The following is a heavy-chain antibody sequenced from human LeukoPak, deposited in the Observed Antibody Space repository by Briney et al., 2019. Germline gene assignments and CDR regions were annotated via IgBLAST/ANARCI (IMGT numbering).Heavy chain of an antibody. D-gene: IGHD5-12*01. CDR2: INHSGST. V-gene: IGHV4-34*01. CDR1: GGSISGYY. J-gene: IGHJ5*02. CDR3: ARIDIVATGGWLDP. Sequence: SETLSLTCAVYGGSISGYYWTWIRQPPGKRLEWIGEINHSGSTNYNPSLKSRVTISVDTTKNQFSLKLSSVTAADTAVYYCARIDIVATGGWLDPWGQGTLVIVSS.